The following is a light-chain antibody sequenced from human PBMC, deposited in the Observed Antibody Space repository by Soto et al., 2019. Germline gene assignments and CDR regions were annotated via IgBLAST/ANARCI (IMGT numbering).Light chain of an antibody. CDR2: EVS. J-gene: IGKJ4*01. Sequence: DIVLTQTPLSSPVTLGQPASISCRSSQSLVHSDGNTYLNWLQQRPGQPPRLLIYEVSNRFSGVPDRFSGSGAGTDFTLEISRVEAEDVGVYYCMQTTQFPITFGGGTKVEIK. V-gene: IGKV2-24*01. CDR3: MQTTQFPIT. CDR1: QSLVHSDGNTY.